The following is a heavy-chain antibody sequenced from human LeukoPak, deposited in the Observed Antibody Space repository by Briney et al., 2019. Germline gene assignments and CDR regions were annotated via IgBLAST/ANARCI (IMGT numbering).Heavy chain of an antibody. J-gene: IGHJ5*02. D-gene: IGHD3-3*01. CDR3: AKSYYYDFWSGLSDWFDP. CDR1: GGSISSSSYY. Sequence: SEALSLTCTVSGGSISSSSYYWGWIRQPPGKGLEWIGSIYYSGSTYYNPSLKSRVAISVDTSKNQFSLKLSSVTAADTAVYYCAKSYYYDFWSGLSDWFDPWGQGTLVTVSS. CDR2: IYYSGST. V-gene: IGHV4-39*01.